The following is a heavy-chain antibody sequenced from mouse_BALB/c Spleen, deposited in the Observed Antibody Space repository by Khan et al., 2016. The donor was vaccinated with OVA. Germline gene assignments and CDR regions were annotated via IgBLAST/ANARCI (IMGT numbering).Heavy chain of an antibody. CDR1: GYTFSNSW. CDR3: ARYFGSRFAY. D-gene: IGHD1-1*01. Sequence: QVQLQQSGAELVRPGSSVKISCKASGYTFSNSWMNWVKQRPGQGLEWIGQIFPGNENADYNGMFKGKATLTADKSSRTAYMQLTSLTSEDSAVYFCARYFGSRFAYWGQGTLVTVSA. CDR2: IFPGNENA. J-gene: IGHJ3*01. V-gene: IGHV1-80*01.